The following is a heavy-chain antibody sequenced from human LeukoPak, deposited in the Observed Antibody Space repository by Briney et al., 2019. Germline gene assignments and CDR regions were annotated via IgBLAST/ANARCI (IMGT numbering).Heavy chain of an antibody. CDR2: ISWNSGRI. J-gene: IGHJ4*02. Sequence: PGGSLRLSCAASGFTFDDYAMHWVRQAPGKGLEWVSGISWNSGRIAYADSVKGRFTISRDNAKNSLYLQMNSLRAEDTALYYCAKDTDSSGYYSGYFDYWGQGTLVTVSS. CDR3: AKDTDSSGYYSGYFDY. D-gene: IGHD3-22*01. V-gene: IGHV3-9*01. CDR1: GFTFDDYA.